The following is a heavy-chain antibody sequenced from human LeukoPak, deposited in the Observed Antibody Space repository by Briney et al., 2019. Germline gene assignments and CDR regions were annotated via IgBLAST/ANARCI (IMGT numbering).Heavy chain of an antibody. CDR3: ATSAGDYRAGHYYYMGV. V-gene: IGHV1-2*02. J-gene: IGHJ6*03. D-gene: IGHD4-11*01. CDR1: GYTFTGYY. CDR2: INPNTADT. Sequence: ASVKASCKASGYTFTGYYFHWVRQAPGQGLEWMGWINPNTADTNYAQKFLGGVTLTWDTSISTAYMELNRLTSDDTAVYYCATSAGDYRAGHYYYMGVWGKGTSVTVSS.